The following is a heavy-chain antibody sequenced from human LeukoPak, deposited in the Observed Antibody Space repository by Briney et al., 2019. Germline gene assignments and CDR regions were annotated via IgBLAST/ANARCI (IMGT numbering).Heavy chain of an antibody. J-gene: IGHJ4*02. CDR1: GYTFTRYY. D-gene: IGHD1-1*01. V-gene: IGHV1-46*01. CDR3: ARESLLTGSSEY. Sequence: ASVKVSCKASGYTFTRYYMHWVRQAPGQGLEWMGLINPSGGSTVLVQKFQRRVTMTSDTSTSTVYLEVSSLRSEDTAVYYCARESLLTGSSEYWGQGTVVTVSS. CDR2: INPSGGST.